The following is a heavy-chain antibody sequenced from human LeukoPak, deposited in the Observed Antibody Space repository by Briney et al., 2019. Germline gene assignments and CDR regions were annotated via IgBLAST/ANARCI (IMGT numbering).Heavy chain of an antibody. V-gene: IGHV4-38-2*01. CDR1: GYSISSGYY. CDR2: IYHSGST. CDR3: ARQTPSSGYY. J-gene: IGHJ4*02. Sequence: SETLSLTCAVSGYSISSGYYWGWIRQPPGKGLEWIGSIYHSGSTYYNPSLKSRVTISVDTSKNQFSLKLSSVTAADTAVYYCARQTPSSGYYRGQGTLVTVSS. D-gene: IGHD3-22*01.